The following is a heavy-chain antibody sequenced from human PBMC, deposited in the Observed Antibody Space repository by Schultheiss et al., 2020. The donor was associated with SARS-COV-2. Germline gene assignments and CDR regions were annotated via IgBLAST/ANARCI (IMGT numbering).Heavy chain of an antibody. D-gene: IGHD3-16*01. J-gene: IGHJ4*02. Sequence: GESLKISCAASGFTFSSYGMHWVRQAPGKGLEWVSAISGSGGSTYYADSVKGRFTISRDNSKNTLYLQMNSLRAEDTAVYYCAKGYDYVWGSYDYWGQGTLVTVSS. CDR3: AKGYDYVWGSYDY. CDR2: ISGSGGST. CDR1: GFTFSSYG. V-gene: IGHV3-23*01.